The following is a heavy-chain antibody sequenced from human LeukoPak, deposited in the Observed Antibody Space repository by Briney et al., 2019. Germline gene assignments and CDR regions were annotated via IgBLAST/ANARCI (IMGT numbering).Heavy chain of an antibody. CDR2: INEDGTDS. V-gene: IGHV3-74*03. D-gene: IGHD1-1*01. J-gene: IGHJ4*02. Sequence: GGSLRLSCTASGFTFSGHWLHWVRQAPGMGLVWVSRINEDGTDSMYAESVKGRFTISRDNARNTVHLQMNSLRAEDTAVYHCVRDETLWTLDWWGQGTLVSVSS. CDR1: GFTFSGHW. CDR3: VRDETLWTLDW.